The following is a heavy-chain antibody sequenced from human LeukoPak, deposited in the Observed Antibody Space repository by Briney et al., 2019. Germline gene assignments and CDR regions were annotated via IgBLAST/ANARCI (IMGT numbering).Heavy chain of an antibody. J-gene: IGHJ4*02. CDR2: INANGNT. CDR3: ARYSGPLTSFDY. Sequence: ASVKVSCKASGYAFTSYAMHWVRQAPGQRLEWRGWINANGNTKYSQEFQGRVTITRDTSASTAYMELSSLRSEDMAVYYCARYSGPLTSFDYWGQGTLVTVSS. D-gene: IGHD6-13*01. V-gene: IGHV1-3*03. CDR1: GYAFTSYA.